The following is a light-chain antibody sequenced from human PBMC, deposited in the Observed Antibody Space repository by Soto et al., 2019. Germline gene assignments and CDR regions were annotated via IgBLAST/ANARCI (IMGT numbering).Light chain of an antibody. J-gene: IGKJ5*01. CDR2: AAS. Sequence: DIQMTQSPSSLSASVGDRVIITCRASQFISTYLNWYQHKPGKAPKVLIYAASTLQSGVPSRFSGSGSGTDFTLTISSLQPEDFATYYCQQSYSTLFTCGQGTRLEIK. CDR1: QFISTY. CDR3: QQSYSTLFT. V-gene: IGKV1-39*01.